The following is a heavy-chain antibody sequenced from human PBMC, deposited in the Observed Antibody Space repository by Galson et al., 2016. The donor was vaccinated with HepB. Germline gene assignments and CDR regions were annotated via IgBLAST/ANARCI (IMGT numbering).Heavy chain of an antibody. CDR3: AKDLGFLEWLFFDSYYYYYGMDV. CDR2: ISGSGGTT. D-gene: IGHD3-3*01. Sequence: SLRLSCAASGFTFSSYAMSWVRQAPGKGLEWVSAISGSGGTTYYADSVKGRFTISRDNSKNTLYLQMNSLRAEDTAVYYCAKDLGFLEWLFFDSYYYYYGMDVWGQGTTVTVSS. V-gene: IGHV3-23*01. J-gene: IGHJ6*02. CDR1: GFTFSSYA.